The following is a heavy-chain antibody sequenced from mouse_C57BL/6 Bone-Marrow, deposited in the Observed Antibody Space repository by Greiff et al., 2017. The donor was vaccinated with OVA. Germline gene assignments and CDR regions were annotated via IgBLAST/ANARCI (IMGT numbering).Heavy chain of an antibody. CDR2: IDPENGDT. V-gene: IGHV14-4*01. J-gene: IGHJ2*01. Sequence: VQLQQSGAELVRPGASVKLSCTASGFNIKDDYMHWVKQRPEQGLEWIGWIDPENGDTEYASKFQGKATITADTSSNTAYLQLSSQATEDTAVYYCTTWSLFDYWGQGTTLTVSS. D-gene: IGHD6-1*01. CDR1: GFNIKDDY. CDR3: TTWSLFDY.